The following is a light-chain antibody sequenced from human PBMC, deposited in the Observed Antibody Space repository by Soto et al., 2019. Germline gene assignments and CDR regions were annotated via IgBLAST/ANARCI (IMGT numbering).Light chain of an antibody. CDR2: DAS. CDR1: HSISSW. V-gene: IGKV1-5*01. J-gene: IGKJ2*01. Sequence: DIQMTQSPSTLSASVGDRVTITCRASHSISSWLAWYQQQPGKAPKLLIYDASSLESGVPSRFSGSGSGTEFTLAISSLQPDDFATYSCQQYNTYPYTFGQGTNLEIK. CDR3: QQYNTYPYT.